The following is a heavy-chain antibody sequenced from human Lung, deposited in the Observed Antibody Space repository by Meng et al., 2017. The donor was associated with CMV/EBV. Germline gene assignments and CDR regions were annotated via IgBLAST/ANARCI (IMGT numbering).Heavy chain of an antibody. V-gene: IGHV4-39*01. CDR1: NTSISAGGYC. CDR3: ARHLSNNFWSGYYVPPDFNY. CDR2: MYYGGNT. J-gene: IGHJ4*02. D-gene: IGHD3-3*01. Sequence: SETLSLXXTVSNTSISAGGYCWGWIRQSPGKGLEWIASMYYGGNTHYNPSLKSRVTISIDTSKNQLSLRLSSVTAADTAIYYCARHLSNNFWSGYYVPPDFNYWGQGALVTVSS.